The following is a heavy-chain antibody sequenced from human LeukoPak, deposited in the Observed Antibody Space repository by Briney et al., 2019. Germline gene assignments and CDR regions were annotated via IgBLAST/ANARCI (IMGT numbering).Heavy chain of an antibody. CDR3: ARDLLPDGDGLY. CDR1: GGSISSGDYY. J-gene: IGHJ4*02. V-gene: IGHV4-30-4*08. Sequence: SETLSLTCTVSGGSISSGDYYWSWIRQPPGKGLEWIGYIYYSGSTYYNPSLKSRVTISVDTSKNQFSLKLSSVTAADTAVYYCARDLLPDGDGLYWGQGTLVTVSS. CDR2: IYYSGST. D-gene: IGHD3-10*01.